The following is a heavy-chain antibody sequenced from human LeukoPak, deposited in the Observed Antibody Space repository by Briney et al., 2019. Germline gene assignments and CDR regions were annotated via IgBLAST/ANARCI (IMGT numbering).Heavy chain of an antibody. V-gene: IGHV3-49*03. D-gene: IGHD2-2*01. CDR3: TRGSGVPAAMWFDP. J-gene: IGHJ5*02. Sequence: GGSLRLSCAASGFTFGDYAMGWFRQAPGKGLEWVGFIRSKAYGGTTEYAASVKGRFTISRDDSKSIAYLQMNSLKTEDTAVYYCTRGSGVPAAMWFDPWGQGTLVTVSS. CDR1: GFTFGDYA. CDR2: IRSKAYGGTT.